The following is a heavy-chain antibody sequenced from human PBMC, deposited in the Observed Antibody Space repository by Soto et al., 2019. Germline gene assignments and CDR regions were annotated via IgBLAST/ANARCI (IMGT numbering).Heavy chain of an antibody. CDR2: LYHSGSS. Sequence: SETLSLTCAVSGGSVTRNNYDWGWIRQPPGKGLEWIGTLYHSGSSNYSPSLRSRVTISVDTSKNQFSLRLMSLSAADTAVYYCVRLAGLATISYYFDYWGQGALVTVSS. D-gene: IGHD3-9*01. V-gene: IGHV4-39*01. J-gene: IGHJ4*02. CDR3: VRLAGLATISYYFDY. CDR1: GGSVTRNNYD.